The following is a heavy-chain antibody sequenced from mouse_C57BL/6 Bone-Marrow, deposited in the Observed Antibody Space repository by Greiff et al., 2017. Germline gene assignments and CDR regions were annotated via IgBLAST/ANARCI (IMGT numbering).Heavy chain of an antibody. Sequence: EVQLQQSGAELVRPGASVKLSCTASGFHIQDYYMHWVQQRPDQGLEWIGRIDPEGGDPEYAPKFQGKATMTADTSSNTAYLQLSSLPSEDTAVYYCRWLLYAMDYWGQGTSVTVSS. CDR3: RWLLYAMDY. CDR2: IDPEGGDP. D-gene: IGHD2-3*01. CDR1: GFHIQDYY. V-gene: IGHV14-1*01. J-gene: IGHJ4*01.